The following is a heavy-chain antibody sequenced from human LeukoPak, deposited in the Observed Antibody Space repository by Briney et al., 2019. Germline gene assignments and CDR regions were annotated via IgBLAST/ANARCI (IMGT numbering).Heavy chain of an antibody. CDR2: ISGSGGST. CDR1: GGSISSYY. J-gene: IGHJ4*02. D-gene: IGHD3-22*01. Sequence: ETLSLTCTVSGGSISSYYWSWVRQAPGKGLEWVSAISGSGGSTYYADSVKGRFTISRDNSKNTLYLQMNSLRAEDTAVYYCAKGRWPDYYDSSGHFDHWGQGTLVTVSS. V-gene: IGHV3-23*01. CDR3: AKGRWPDYYDSSGHFDH.